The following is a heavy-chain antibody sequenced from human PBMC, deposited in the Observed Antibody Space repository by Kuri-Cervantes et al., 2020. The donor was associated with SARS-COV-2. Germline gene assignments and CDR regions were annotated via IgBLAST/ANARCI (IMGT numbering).Heavy chain of an antibody. Sequence: SETLSLTCAVSGYSISSGYYWGWIRQPPGKGLEWIGEINHSGSTNYNPSLKSRVTISVDTSKNQFSLKLSSVTAVDTAVYYCARIRHPYWYFDLWGRGTLVTDSS. CDR1: GYSISSGYY. CDR2: INHSGST. D-gene: IGHD1-1*01. CDR3: ARIRHPYWYFDL. V-gene: IGHV4-38-2*01. J-gene: IGHJ2*01.